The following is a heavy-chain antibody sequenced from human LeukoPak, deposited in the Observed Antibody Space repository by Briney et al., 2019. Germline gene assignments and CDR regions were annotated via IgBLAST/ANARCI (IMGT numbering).Heavy chain of an antibody. D-gene: IGHD2-15*01. CDR2: ISSSSSYI. Sequence: GGSLRLSCEASGFTFSRYSLTWVRQAPGKGLEWVSSISSSSSYIYYADSVKGRFTISRDNAKNSLYLQMNSLRAEDTALYYCAKDSTIYCSGGTCSRIDIWGQGTMVTVSS. CDR1: GFTFSRYS. V-gene: IGHV3-21*01. CDR3: AKDSTIYCSGGTCSRIDI. J-gene: IGHJ3*02.